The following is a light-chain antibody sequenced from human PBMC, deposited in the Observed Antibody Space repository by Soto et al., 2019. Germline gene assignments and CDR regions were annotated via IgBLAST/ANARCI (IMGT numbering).Light chain of an antibody. J-gene: IGKJ1*01. CDR3: QQYYSTPRT. CDR1: RSVGGIS. V-gene: IGKV3-20*01. Sequence: ETVLTQSPGTLSLSPLKIAILSFKASRSVGGISLAWYQQRPGQAPRLLINHTSNRAAGIPHKFSGSRSGTDVSLTTIRLVPQDFSVDYCQQYYSTPRTFGQGTKVDIK. CDR2: HTS.